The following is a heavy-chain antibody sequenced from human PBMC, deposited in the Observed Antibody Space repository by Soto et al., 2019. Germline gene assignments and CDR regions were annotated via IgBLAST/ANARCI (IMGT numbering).Heavy chain of an antibody. V-gene: IGHV4-34*01. J-gene: IGHJ4*02. CDR1: GGSFSGYY. CDR3: ALYGTNGVCSNFDY. Sequence: SETLSLTCAVYGGSFSGYYWSWIRQPPGKGLEWIGEINHSGSTNYNPSLKSRVTISVDTSKNQFSLKLSSVTAADTAVYYCALYGTNGVCSNFDYWGQGTLVTVSS. CDR2: INHSGST. D-gene: IGHD2-8*01.